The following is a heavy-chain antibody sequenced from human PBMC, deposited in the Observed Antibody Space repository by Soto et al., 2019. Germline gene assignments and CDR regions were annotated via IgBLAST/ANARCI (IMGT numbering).Heavy chain of an antibody. V-gene: IGHV6-1*01. J-gene: IGHJ3*02. Sequence: KQSQTLSLTCAISGDSVSSNRAAWNWIRQSPSRGLEWLGRTYYRSKWDNDYAVSVKSRITSNPDTSKNQFSRQLDSVTPEDTAVYYCARGGIAAAGTVEEGFDIWGQGTMVTVSS. CDR1: GDSVSSNRAA. CDR2: TYYRSKWDN. D-gene: IGHD6-13*01. CDR3: ARGGIAAAGTVEEGFDI.